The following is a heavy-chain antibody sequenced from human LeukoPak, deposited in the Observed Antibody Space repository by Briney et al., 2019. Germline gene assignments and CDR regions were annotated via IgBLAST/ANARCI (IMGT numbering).Heavy chain of an antibody. CDR2: ISDTGGSR. J-gene: IGHJ4*02. Sequence: PGGSLRLSCSASGFTFSSHAMHWVRQAPGKRLEFVAVISDTGGSRYSADSVKDRFTISRDNSKNTLYLQMSSLRPEDTAVYYCVRDLWGFDYWGQGTLVTVSS. CDR3: VRDLWGFDY. D-gene: IGHD2/OR15-2a*01. V-gene: IGHV3-64D*09. CDR1: GFTFSSHA.